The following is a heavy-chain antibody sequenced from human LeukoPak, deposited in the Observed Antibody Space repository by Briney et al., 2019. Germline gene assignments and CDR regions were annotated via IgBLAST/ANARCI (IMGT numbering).Heavy chain of an antibody. CDR3: ARAPSEIGGYYPEYFRH. D-gene: IGHD3-22*01. CDR2: IKSDGST. J-gene: IGHJ1*01. Sequence: TGGSLRLSCAASGFTFSTHWMHWVRQAPGKGLVWVSRIKSDGSTNYADSVKGRFTISRDNAKNTVSLQMNSLRPEDTGVYYCARAPSEIGGYYPEYFRHWGQGTLVTVPS. CDR1: GFTFSTHW. V-gene: IGHV3-74*01.